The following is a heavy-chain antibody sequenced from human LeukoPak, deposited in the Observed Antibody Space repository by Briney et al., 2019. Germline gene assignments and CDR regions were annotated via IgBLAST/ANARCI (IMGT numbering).Heavy chain of an antibody. Sequence: GRSLRLSCAASGFNFSSYSMHWGRQAPGKGLEWVAVISYDGSRKHYGDSVQCRFRIYRDNSKKTQYLQMNSLRAEDTAVYYCVKDRLGEAYGMDVWGEGTTVTVSS. J-gene: IGHJ6*04. CDR3: VKDRLGEAYGMDV. CDR2: ISYDGSRK. V-gene: IGHV3-30*18. D-gene: IGHD6-6*01. CDR1: GFNFSSYS.